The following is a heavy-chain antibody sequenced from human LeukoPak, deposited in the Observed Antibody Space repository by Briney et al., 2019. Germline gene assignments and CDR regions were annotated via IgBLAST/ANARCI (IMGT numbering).Heavy chain of an antibody. CDR2: IWYDGSNK. J-gene: IGHJ4*02. CDR3: ARGPYSSSWYPYYFDY. V-gene: IGHV3-33*01. D-gene: IGHD6-13*01. CDR1: GFTFSSYG. Sequence: GGSLRLSCAASGFTFSSYGMHWVRQAPGKGLEWVAVIWYDGSNKYYADSMKGRFTISRDNSKNTLYLQMNSLRAEDTAVYYCARGPYSSSWYPYYFDYWGQGTLVTVSS.